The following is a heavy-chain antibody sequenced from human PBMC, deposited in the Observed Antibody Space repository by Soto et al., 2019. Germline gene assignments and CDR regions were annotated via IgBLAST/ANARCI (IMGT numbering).Heavy chain of an antibody. CDR3: AGTWIQLWSPLDY. Sequence: GGSLRLSCAASGFTFSSYAMHWVRQAPGKGLEWVAVISYDGSNKYYADSVKGRFTISRDNSKNTLYLQMNSLRAEDTAVYYCAGTWIQLWSPLDYWGQGTLVTSPQ. V-gene: IGHV3-30-3*01. D-gene: IGHD5-18*01. CDR2: ISYDGSNK. J-gene: IGHJ4*02. CDR1: GFTFSSYA.